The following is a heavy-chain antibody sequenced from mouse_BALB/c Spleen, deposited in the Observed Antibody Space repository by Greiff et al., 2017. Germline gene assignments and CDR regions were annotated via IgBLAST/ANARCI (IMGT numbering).Heavy chain of an antibody. CDR1: GFTFSSYA. D-gene: IGHD1-1*01. V-gene: IGHV5-6-5*01. J-gene: IGHJ1*01. CDR3: ARADYGSSYVGSYWYFDV. CDR2: ISSGGST. Sequence: DVKLVESGGGLVKPGGSLKLSCAASGFTFSSYAMSWVRQTPEKRLEWVASISSGGSTYYPDSVKGRFTISRDNARNILYLQMSSLRSEDTAMYYCARADYGSSYVGSYWYFDVWGAGTTVTVSS.